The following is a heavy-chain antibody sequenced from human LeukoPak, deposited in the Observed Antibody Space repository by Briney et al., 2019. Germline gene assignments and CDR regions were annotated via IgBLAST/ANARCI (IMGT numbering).Heavy chain of an antibody. Sequence: SETLSLTCAVYIDSFTNYYWNWIRQTPGKGLEWIGEVNDSGGTNINPSLRSRVILSVDTSKNQFSLKLSSVTAADTAVYYCARDRVGVSSWYEDYYYYMDVWGKGTTVTVSS. V-gene: IGHV4-34*01. J-gene: IGHJ6*03. CDR2: VNDSGGT. CDR1: IDSFTNYY. D-gene: IGHD6-13*01. CDR3: ARDRVGVSSWYEDYYYYMDV.